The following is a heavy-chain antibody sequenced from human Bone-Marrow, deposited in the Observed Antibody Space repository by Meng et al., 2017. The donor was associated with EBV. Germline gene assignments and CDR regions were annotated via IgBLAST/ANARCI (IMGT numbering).Heavy chain of an antibody. Sequence: VQLVQSGAEVKKPGASVKVSCKPSGYTFTSYAMHWVRQAPGQRLEWIGWINPGNGNTKYSQKFQGRVTITRDTSASTAYMELSSLRSEDTAVYYCARLDYFDYWGQGTLVTVSS. CDR1: GYTFTSYA. V-gene: IGHV1-3*01. CDR2: INPGNGNT. J-gene: IGHJ4*02. CDR3: ARLDYFDY.